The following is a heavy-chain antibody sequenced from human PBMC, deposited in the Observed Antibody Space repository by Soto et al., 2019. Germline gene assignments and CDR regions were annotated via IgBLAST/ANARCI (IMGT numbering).Heavy chain of an antibody. Sequence: GGSLRLSCTASDRIVGLNYMNWVRQAPGKGLEWVSVISTDGTPYYADFVKGRFTVSRDLSKNTVSLEMKSLRVEDTAVYYCASSPSSVVSKFYGMDVWRQGTTVTVSS. J-gene: IGHJ6*02. CDR2: ISTDGTP. V-gene: IGHV3-53*01. CDR3: ASSPSSVVSKFYGMDV. CDR1: DRIVGLNY. D-gene: IGHD2-2*01.